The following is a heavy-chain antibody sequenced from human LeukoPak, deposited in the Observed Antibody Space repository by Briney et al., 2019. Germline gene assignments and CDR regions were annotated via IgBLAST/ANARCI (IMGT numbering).Heavy chain of an antibody. Sequence: GGSLRLSCAASGFTFSSYGMHWVRQAPGKGLEWVAFIRYDGSNKYYADSVKGRFTISRDNSKNTLYLQMNSLRAEDTAVYYCAKDYDFWSGYPLLWNWFDPWGQGTLVTVSS. CDR3: AKDYDFWSGYPLLWNWFDP. D-gene: IGHD3-3*01. CDR2: IRYDGSNK. J-gene: IGHJ5*02. V-gene: IGHV3-30*02. CDR1: GFTFSSYG.